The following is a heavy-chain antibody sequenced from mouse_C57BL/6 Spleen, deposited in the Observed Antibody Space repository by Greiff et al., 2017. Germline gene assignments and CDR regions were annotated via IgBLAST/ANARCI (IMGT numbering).Heavy chain of an antibody. CDR3: ARDLDRAMDY. V-gene: IGHV5-4*01. D-gene: IGHD2-14*01. CDR1: GFTFSSYA. CDR2: ISDGGSYT. J-gene: IGHJ4*01. Sequence: EVQRVESGGGLVKPGGSLKLSCAASGFTFSSYAMSWVRQTPEKRLEWVATISDGGSYTYYPANVKGRFTISRDNAKNNLYLQMSHLKSEDTAMYYCARDLDRAMDYWGQGTSVTVSS.